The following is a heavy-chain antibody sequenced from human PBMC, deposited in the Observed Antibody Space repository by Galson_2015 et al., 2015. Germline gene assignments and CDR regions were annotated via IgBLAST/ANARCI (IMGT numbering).Heavy chain of an antibody. D-gene: IGHD4-23*01. CDR3: ARTLTTVVTALGY. J-gene: IGHJ4*02. CDR2: IYCSGNT. Sequence: GLEWIGYIYCSGNTNYNPSLKSRVTISVDTSKNQFSLKLSSVTAADTAVYYCARTLTTVVTALGYWGQGTLVTVSS. V-gene: IGHV4-59*01.